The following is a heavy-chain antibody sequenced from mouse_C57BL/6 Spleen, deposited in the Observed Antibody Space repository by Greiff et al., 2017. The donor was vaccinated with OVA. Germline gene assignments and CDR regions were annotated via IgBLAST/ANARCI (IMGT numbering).Heavy chain of an antibody. V-gene: IGHV3-6*01. Sequence: EVKLVESGPGLVKPSQSLSLTCSVTGYSITSGYYWNWIRQFPGNKLEWMGYISYDGSNNYNPSLKNRISITRDTSKNQFFLKLNSVTTEDTATYYCAAMVTDYAMDYWGQGTSVTVSS. CDR1: GYSITSGYY. D-gene: IGHD2-2*01. CDR3: AAMVTDYAMDY. J-gene: IGHJ4*01. CDR2: ISYDGSN.